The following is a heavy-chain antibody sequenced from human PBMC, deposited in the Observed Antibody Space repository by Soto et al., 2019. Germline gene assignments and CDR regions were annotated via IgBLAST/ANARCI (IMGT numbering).Heavy chain of an antibody. J-gene: IGHJ6*03. Sequence: GGSLRLSCAASGFTFSSYWMSWVRQAPGKGLEWVANIKQDGSEKYYVDSVKGRFTISRDNAKNSLYLQMNSLRAEDTAVYYCARSHCSGGSCYSVYYYYYMDVWGKGTTVTVSS. D-gene: IGHD2-15*01. CDR2: IKQDGSEK. V-gene: IGHV3-7*01. CDR3: ARSHCSGGSCYSVYYYYYMDV. CDR1: GFTFSSYW.